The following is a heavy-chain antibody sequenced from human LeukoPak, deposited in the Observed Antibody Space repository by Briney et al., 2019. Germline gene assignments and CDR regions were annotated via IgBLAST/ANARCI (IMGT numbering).Heavy chain of an antibody. V-gene: IGHV4-4*07. CDR3: ARGQWELLRYNYIDV. D-gene: IGHD1-26*01. Sequence: SETLTLTYTVSGGSITSFYWNWIRPPPGKGLGGMGRIDTSGSTNYNPSLKSRVTMSVDTSKNEFSLRLSSVTAADTAVYYCARGQWELLRYNYIDVWGKGTTVTVSS. J-gene: IGHJ6*03. CDR1: GGSITSFY. CDR2: IDTSGST.